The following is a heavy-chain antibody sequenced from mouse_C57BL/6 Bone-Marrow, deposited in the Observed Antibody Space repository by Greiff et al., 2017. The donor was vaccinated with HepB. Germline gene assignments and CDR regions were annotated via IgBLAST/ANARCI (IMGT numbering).Heavy chain of an antibody. CDR3: ARGHYYGSSSYYFDY. V-gene: IGHV1-64*01. Sequence: QVQLQQPGAELVKPGASVKLSCKASGYTFTSYWMHWVKQRPGQGLEWIGMIHPNSGSTNYNEKFKSKATLTVDKSSSTAYMQLSSLTSEDSAVYYCARGHYYGSSSYYFDYWGQGTTLTDSS. CDR1: GYTFTSYW. D-gene: IGHD1-1*01. J-gene: IGHJ2*01. CDR2: IHPNSGST.